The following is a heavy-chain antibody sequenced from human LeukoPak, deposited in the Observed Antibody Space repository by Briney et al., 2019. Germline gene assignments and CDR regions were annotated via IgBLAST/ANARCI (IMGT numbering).Heavy chain of an antibody. CDR1: GYTFTSYG. D-gene: IGHD2-2*01. J-gene: IGHJ5*02. V-gene: IGHV1-18*01. Sequence: GASVKVSCKASGYTFTSYGISWVRQAPGQGLEWMGWISAYNGNTNYAQKLQGRVTMTTDTSTSTAYMELRSLRSDDTAVYYCARLYIVVVPAARNNWYDPWGQGTLVTVSS. CDR3: ARLYIVVVPAARNNWYDP. CDR2: ISAYNGNT.